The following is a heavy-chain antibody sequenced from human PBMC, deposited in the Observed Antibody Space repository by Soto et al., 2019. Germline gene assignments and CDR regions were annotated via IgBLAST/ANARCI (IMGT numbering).Heavy chain of an antibody. D-gene: IGHD7-27*01. CDR2: VFHTGDT. J-gene: IGHJ4*02. Sequence: SETLSLTCAVSGDSISSSVWWTRVRQPPGKGLEWIGEVFHTGDTYFNPSLRSRVAMSVDKSTNEFSLKVTSVTAADTAIYYCARKAWVRFDYWGQGALVTVSS. CDR1: GDSISSSVW. CDR3: ARKAWVRFDY. V-gene: IGHV4-4*02.